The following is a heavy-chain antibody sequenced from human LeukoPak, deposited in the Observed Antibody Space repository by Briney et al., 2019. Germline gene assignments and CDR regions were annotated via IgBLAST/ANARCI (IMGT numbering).Heavy chain of an antibody. D-gene: IGHD3-10*01. CDR3: ARSLFTGYYGSGSYGY. Sequence: ASVKVSCKASGYTFTSYDINWVRQATGQGLEWMGWMNPNSGNTGYAQKFQGRVTMTRNTSIGTAYMELSSLRSEDTAVYYCARSLFTGYYGSGSYGYWGQGTLVTVSS. CDR2: MNPNSGNT. J-gene: IGHJ4*02. V-gene: IGHV1-8*01. CDR1: GYTFTSYD.